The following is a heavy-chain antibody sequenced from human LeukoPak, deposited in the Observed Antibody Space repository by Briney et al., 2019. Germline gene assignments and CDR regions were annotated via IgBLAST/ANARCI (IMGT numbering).Heavy chain of an antibody. D-gene: IGHD2-2*01. CDR2: INHSGST. J-gene: IGHJ4*02. Sequence: SETLSLTCAVYGGSFSGYYWSWIRQPPGKGLEWIGEINHSGSTNYNPPLKSRVTISVDTSKNQFSLKLSSVTAADTAVYYCARGRRIVVVPAAFYFDYWGQGTLVTVSS. CDR1: GGSFSGYY. V-gene: IGHV4-34*01. CDR3: ARGRRIVVVPAAFYFDY.